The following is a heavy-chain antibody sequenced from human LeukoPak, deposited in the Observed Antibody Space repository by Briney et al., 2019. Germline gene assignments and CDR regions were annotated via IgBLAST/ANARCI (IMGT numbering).Heavy chain of an antibody. CDR2: IYWNDDK. J-gene: IGHJ5*02. CDR3: AHRRTGYSSGWYAWSDP. Sequence: SGPTLVNPTQTLTLTCTFSGFSLSTSGVGVGWIRQPPGKALEWLALIYWNDDKRYSPSLKSRLTITKDTSKNQVVLTMTNMDPVDTATYYCAHRRTGYSSGWYAWSDPWGQRTLVTVSS. D-gene: IGHD6-19*01. V-gene: IGHV2-5*01. CDR1: GFSLSTSGVG.